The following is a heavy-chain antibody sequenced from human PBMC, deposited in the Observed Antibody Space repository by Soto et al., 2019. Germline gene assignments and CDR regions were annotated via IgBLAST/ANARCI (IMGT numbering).Heavy chain of an antibody. V-gene: IGHV1-18*01. Sequence: QVHLVQSGAEVKKPGASVKVSCTASGYTFTNFGISWVRQAPGQGLEWMGWISAYNGNTNYAQKFQGRVTMTTDTSTSTANMELRSLRSDATAVYYCARAGTPIDYWAQGTLVTVSS. CDR1: GYTFTNFG. J-gene: IGHJ4*02. D-gene: IGHD3-10*01. CDR2: ISAYNGNT. CDR3: ARAGTPIDY.